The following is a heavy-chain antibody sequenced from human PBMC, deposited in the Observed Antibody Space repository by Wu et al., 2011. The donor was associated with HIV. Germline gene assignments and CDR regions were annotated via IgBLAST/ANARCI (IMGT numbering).Heavy chain of an antibody. Sequence: QVQLVQSGAEVKKPGASVKVSCKASGYTFISYGISWVRQAPGQGLEWIGWINTYNDKTNYAQNLQGRVTMTTDTSTSTVHMEVRSLRSDDTAVYYCARDPPGYPYYFDYWGQGTLVTVSS. CDR2: INTYNDKT. CDR1: GYTFISYG. D-gene: IGHD5-12*01. V-gene: IGHV1-18*01. J-gene: IGHJ4*02. CDR3: ARDPPGYPYYFDY.